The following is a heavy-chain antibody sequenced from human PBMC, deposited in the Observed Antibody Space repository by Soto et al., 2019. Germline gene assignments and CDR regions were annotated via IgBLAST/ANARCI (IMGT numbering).Heavy chain of an antibody. CDR2: IYPGDSDT. J-gene: IGHJ3*02. CDR1: GYSFTSYW. CDR3: ARREITGEDHDAFDI. D-gene: IGHD7-27*01. V-gene: IGHV5-51*01. Sequence: GESLKISCKSSGYSFTSYWIGWVRQMPGKGLEWMGIIYPGDSDTRYSPSFQGQVTISADKSISTAYLQWSSLKASDTAMYYCARREITGEDHDAFDIWGQGTMVTVSS.